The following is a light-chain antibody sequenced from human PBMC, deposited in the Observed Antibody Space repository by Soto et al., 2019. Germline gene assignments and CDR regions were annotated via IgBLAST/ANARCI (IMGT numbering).Light chain of an antibody. CDR2: KAS. CDR3: QQYNSYSWT. J-gene: IGKJ1*01. CDR1: QSISSW. V-gene: IGKV1-5*03. Sequence: DIQMAQSPSTLSASVGDRVTITCRASQSISSWLAWYQQKPGKAPKLLIEKASSLESGAPSRFSGSGSGTEFALTISSLQPDDLATYNCQQYNSYSWTFGHGTKVAIK.